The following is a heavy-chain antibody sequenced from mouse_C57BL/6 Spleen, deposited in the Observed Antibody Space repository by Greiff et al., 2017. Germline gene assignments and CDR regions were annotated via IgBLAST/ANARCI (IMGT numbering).Heavy chain of an antibody. CDR3: AKAYYSSNYAMGY. CDR1: GYAFSSSW. D-gene: IGHD2-5*01. Sequence: QVQLQQSGPELVKPGASVKISCKASGYAFSSSWMNWVKQRPGKGLEWIGRIYPGDGDTNYNGKFKGKATLTADKSSSTAYMQLSSLTSEDSAVYFCAKAYYSSNYAMGYWGQGTSVTVSS. J-gene: IGHJ4*01. CDR2: IYPGDGDT. V-gene: IGHV1-82*01.